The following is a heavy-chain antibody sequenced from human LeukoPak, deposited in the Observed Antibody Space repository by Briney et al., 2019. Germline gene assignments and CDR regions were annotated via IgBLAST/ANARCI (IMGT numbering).Heavy chain of an antibody. CDR3: ARHGQCSGGSCYPTTHYFYFGIDV. J-gene: IGHJ6*02. V-gene: IGHV1-69*01. CDR1: GGTFSSYA. D-gene: IGHD2-15*01. CDR2: IIPIFGTA. Sequence: ASVKVSCTASGGTFSSYAISWVRQAPGQGLEWMGGIIPIFGTANYAQKFQGRVTITADESTSTAYMELSSLRSEDTAVYYCARHGQCSGGSCYPTTHYFYFGIDVWGQGTTVTVSS.